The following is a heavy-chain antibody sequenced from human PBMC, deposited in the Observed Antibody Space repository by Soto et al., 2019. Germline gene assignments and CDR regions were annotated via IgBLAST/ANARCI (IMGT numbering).Heavy chain of an antibody. D-gene: IGHD3-9*01. J-gene: IGHJ4*02. CDR1: GFTFSDYS. CDR3: ARDKDWAFDN. Sequence: SGGSLRLSCVASGFTFSDYSVVWVRQSPGKGLEWISYIFVTSTIIYYADSVKGRFTVSRDNAQNSLSLQMNSLRVEDTGIYYCARDKDWAFDNWGQGTLVTVSS. CDR2: IFVTSTII. V-gene: IGHV3-48*04.